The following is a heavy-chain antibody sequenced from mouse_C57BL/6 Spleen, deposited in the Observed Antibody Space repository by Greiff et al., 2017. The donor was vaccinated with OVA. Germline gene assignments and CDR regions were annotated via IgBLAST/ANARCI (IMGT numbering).Heavy chain of an antibody. CDR3: ARCLYGNYYFDY. V-gene: IGHV1-59*01. CDR1: GYTFTSYW. CDR2: IDPSDSYT. J-gene: IGHJ2*01. D-gene: IGHD2-1*01. Sequence: QVQLQQSGAELVRPGTSVKLSCKASGYTFTSYWMHWVKQRPGQGLEWIGVIDPSDSYTNYNQKFKGKATLTVDTSSSTAYMQLSSLTSEDSAVYYCARCLYGNYYFDYWGQGTTLTVSS.